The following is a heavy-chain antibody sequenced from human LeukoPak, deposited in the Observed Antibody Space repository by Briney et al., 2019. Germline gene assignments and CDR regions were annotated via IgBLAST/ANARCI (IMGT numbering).Heavy chain of an antibody. CDR2: ISYDGSNK. V-gene: IGHV3-30-3*01. CDR3: ARGGAGYCTNGASCGYWFDP. J-gene: IGHJ5*02. CDR1: GFTFSSYT. D-gene: IGHD2-8*01. Sequence: PGTSLRLSCAASGFTFSSYTMHWVRQAPGKGLEWVAVISYDGSNKYYADSVKGRFTISRDNSKNTLYLQMNSLRAEDTAVYYCARGGAGYCTNGASCGYWFDPWGQGTLVTVSS.